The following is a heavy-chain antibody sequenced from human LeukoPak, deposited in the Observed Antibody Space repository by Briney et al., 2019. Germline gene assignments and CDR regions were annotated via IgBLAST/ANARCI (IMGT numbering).Heavy chain of an antibody. CDR1: GGSISSSSYY. CDR3: ARGGYSSSWGPRGWFDP. D-gene: IGHD6-13*01. CDR2: INPGGST. J-gene: IGHJ5*02. Sequence: SETLSLTCTVSGGSISSSSYYWGWIRQPPGKGLEWIGEINPGGSTNYNPSLKSRVTMSEDTAKNQFSLKLSSMTTADTAVYYCARGGYSSSWGPRGWFDPGGQGTLVTVSS. V-gene: IGHV4-39*07.